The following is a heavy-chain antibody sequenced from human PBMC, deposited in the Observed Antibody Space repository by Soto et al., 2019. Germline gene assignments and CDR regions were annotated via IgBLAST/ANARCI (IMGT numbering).Heavy chain of an antibody. CDR2: INPDSGAT. J-gene: IGHJ4*02. CDR3: TRGKRDSGYDPGFH. D-gene: IGHD5-12*01. Sequence: KFDWKGVGEGLSGYYLQWLRMKKEQGLEWMGWINPDSGATNYAQNFQGWVTMTRDTSIRTVYMELTRLRSDDTAIYYCTRGKRDSGYDPGFHWGQGTLVTVSS. CDR1: GEGLSGYY. V-gene: IGHV1-2*04.